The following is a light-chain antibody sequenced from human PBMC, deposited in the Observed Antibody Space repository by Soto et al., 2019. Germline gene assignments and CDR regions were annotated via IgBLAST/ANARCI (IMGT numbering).Light chain of an antibody. J-gene: IGKJ5*01. CDR2: GAS. Sequence: EVVMTQSPATLSVSLGDRATLSCRASQSVSSNLAWYQQKPGQGPRLLIYGASTRATGIPARFSGSGSGTEFTLTISSLQSEDFAVYYCQQYGSSPPTITFGQGTRLEIK. V-gene: IGKV3-15*01. CDR3: QQYGSSPPTIT. CDR1: QSVSSN.